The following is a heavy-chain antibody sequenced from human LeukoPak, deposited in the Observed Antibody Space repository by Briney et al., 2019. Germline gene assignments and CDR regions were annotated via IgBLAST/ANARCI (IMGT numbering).Heavy chain of an antibody. CDR2: IRYDGSNK. J-gene: IGHJ4*02. V-gene: IGHV3-30*02. CDR3: AHARASGYSYGFDY. D-gene: IGHD5-18*01. CDR1: GFTFSSYG. Sequence: GGSLRLSCAASGFTFSSYGMHWVRQAPGKGLEWVAFIRYDGSNKYYADSVRGRFTISRDNSKNTLYLQMNSLRAEDTAVYYCAHARASGYSYGFDYWGQGTLVTVSS.